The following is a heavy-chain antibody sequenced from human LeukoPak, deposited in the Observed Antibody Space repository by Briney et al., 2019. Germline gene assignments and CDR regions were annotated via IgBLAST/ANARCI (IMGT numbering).Heavy chain of an antibody. CDR3: AASSPSNWKTQDY. J-gene: IGHJ4*02. Sequence: ASVKVSCKVSGQTLNELSIHWVRQAPGKGLERMGGFEPEDGEIIYAQRFRDRVTMTEGTSRDTAYSELRRLTSDDTAVYYCAASSPSNWKTQDYWGQGTLFTVSS. V-gene: IGHV1-24*01. CDR1: GQTLNELS. CDR2: FEPEDGEI. D-gene: IGHD1-1*01.